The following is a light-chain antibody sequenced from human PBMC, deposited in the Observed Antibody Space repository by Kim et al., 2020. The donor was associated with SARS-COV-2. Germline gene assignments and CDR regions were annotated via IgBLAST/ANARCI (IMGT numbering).Light chain of an antibody. Sequence: SYELTQPPSVSVAPGQTASITCSGDKLGKKYARWYQQKPGQSPVLVIYQDSKRPSGIPERVSGSNSGNTATLTISRTQAVDEADYYCQAWDSSTGVFGGGTKLTVL. V-gene: IGLV3-1*01. CDR1: KLGKKY. CDR2: QDS. J-gene: IGLJ3*02. CDR3: QAWDSSTGV.